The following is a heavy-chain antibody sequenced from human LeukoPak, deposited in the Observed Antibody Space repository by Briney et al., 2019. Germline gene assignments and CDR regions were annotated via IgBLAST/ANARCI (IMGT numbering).Heavy chain of an antibody. V-gene: IGHV1-69*01. CDR1: GGTFSSYP. J-gene: IGHJ4*02. CDR3: ARNSRVASTSGLNY. Sequence: SVTVSCKVSGGTFSSYPISWVRQAPGQELEWMGEITPIFGEAQNAEKFQGRVTITADEPTSTVYMELTSLRLDDTAMYYCARNSRVASTSGLNYWGQGTLVTVSS. CDR2: ITPIFGEA. D-gene: IGHD5-12*01.